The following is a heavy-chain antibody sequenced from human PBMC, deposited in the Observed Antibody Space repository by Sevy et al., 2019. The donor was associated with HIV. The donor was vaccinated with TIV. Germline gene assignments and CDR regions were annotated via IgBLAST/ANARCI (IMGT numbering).Heavy chain of an antibody. D-gene: IGHD2-15*01. CDR3: ARGGILVEGDDRTTPFDF. Sequence: GGSLRLSCSVSGFTFNTYSFHWVRQAPGMGLEWVSVISSDGVNKYYADSVRGRFTISRDNSKSTLYLQMNNLRAGDTGVYYCARGGILVEGDDRTTPFDFWGQGTLVTVSS. CDR2: ISSDGVNK. CDR1: GFTFNTYS. V-gene: IGHV3-30-3*01. J-gene: IGHJ4*02.